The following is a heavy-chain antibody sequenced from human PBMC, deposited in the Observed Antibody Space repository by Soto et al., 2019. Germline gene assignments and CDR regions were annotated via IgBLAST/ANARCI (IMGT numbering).Heavy chain of an antibody. Sequence: EVQLVESGGGLVEPGXSIRLXCVASXXXFTKAYMTWVRQAPGKGLEWVGRIKGSHAGGTTDYATSVKGRFTISRDDSKNTLYLQMNSLKTEDTSVYYCATEGGYPGXXXYGAYWGQGTLVTVSS. CDR2: IKGSHAGGTT. J-gene: IGHJ4*02. V-gene: IGHV3-15*01. CDR1: XXXFTKAY. CDR3: ATEGGYPGXXXYGAY. D-gene: IGHD2-15*01.